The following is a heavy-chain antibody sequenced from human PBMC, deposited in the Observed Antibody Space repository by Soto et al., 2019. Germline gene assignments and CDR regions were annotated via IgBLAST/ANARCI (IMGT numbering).Heavy chain of an antibody. CDR1: GFSLTTRGVG. Sequence: QITLKESGPTLVKPTQTLTLTCTFSGFSLTTRGVGVGWIRQPPGKPLECLALIYWDDDKRYSPSLQSRLSITKDTSKNQVVLTMTNVDPVDTATYYCAHIPNYYPYDWFDPWGQGTLVSVSS. J-gene: IGHJ5*02. D-gene: IGHD3-10*01. V-gene: IGHV2-5*02. CDR2: IYWDDDK. CDR3: AHIPNYYPYDWFDP.